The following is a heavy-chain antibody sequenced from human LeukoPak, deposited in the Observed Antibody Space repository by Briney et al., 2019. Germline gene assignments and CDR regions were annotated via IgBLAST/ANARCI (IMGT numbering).Heavy chain of an antibody. V-gene: IGHV4-39*01. Sequence: SETLSLTCTVSGGSISSSSYYWGWIRQPPGKGLEWIGSIYYSGSTYYNPSLKSRVTISVDTSKNQFSLKLSSVTAADTAVYYCARADPGRGEDYWGQGTLVTVSS. J-gene: IGHJ4*02. CDR3: ARADPGRGEDY. CDR1: GGSISSSSYY. CDR2: IYYSGST. D-gene: IGHD2-15*01.